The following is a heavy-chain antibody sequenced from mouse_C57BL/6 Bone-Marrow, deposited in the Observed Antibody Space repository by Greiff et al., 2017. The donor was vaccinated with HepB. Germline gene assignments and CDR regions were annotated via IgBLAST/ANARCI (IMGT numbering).Heavy chain of an antibody. V-gene: IGHV5-4*01. CDR3: ARDKDSTPRDWYFDV. CDR2: ISDGGSYT. CDR1: GFTFSSYA. J-gene: IGHJ1*03. D-gene: IGHD1-1*01. Sequence: DVHLVESGGGLVKPGGSLKLSCAASGFTFSSYAMSWVRQTPEKRLEWVATISDGGSYTYYPDNVKGRFTISRDNAKNNLYLQMSHLKSEDTAMYYCARDKDSTPRDWYFDVWGTGTTVTVSS.